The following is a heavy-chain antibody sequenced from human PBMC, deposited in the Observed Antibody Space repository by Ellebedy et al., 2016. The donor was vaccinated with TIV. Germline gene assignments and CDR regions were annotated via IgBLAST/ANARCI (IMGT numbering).Heavy chain of an antibody. D-gene: IGHD6-25*01. CDR3: ARDRGAASFDP. V-gene: IGHV4-38-2*02. J-gene: IGHJ5*02. Sequence: MPGGSLRLSCTVSGYSISSGYFWGWIRQHPGKGLEWSGSIYHSGTTYYNPSLKSRVTISVDTSKNQFSLKLRSVTAADTAVYYCARDRGAASFDPWGQGALVTVSS. CDR2: IYHSGTT. CDR1: GYSISSGYF.